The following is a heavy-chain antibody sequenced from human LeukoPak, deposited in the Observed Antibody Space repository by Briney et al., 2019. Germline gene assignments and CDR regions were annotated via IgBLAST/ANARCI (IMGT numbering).Heavy chain of an antibody. CDR2: ISSSGSTI. J-gene: IGHJ4*02. Sequence: GGSLRLSCAASGFTFSDYYMSWIRQAPGKGLEWVSYISSSGSTIYYADSVRGRFTISRDNAKNSLYLQMNSLRAEDTAVYYCARRSGGIAAAGTSPYVIEYWGQGNLVNVSS. V-gene: IGHV3-11*01. CDR3: ARRSGGIAAAGTSPYVIEY. D-gene: IGHD6-13*01. CDR1: GFTFSDYY.